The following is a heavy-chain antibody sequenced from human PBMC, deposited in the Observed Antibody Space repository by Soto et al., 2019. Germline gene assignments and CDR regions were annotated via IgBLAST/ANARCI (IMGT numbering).Heavy chain of an antibody. CDR3: AHPRGYGVFDAYDI. V-gene: IGHV3-23*01. D-gene: IGHD4-17*01. Sequence: GGSLRLSCVASGFTFSTYAMSWVRQAPGKGLEWVSALTPSGGEAFYADSVKGRFTVSRDNSMNALYLQMNSLRIEDTAVYYCAHPRGYGVFDAYDIWGQGTMVTVSS. CDR1: GFTFSTYA. CDR2: LTPSGGEA. J-gene: IGHJ3*02.